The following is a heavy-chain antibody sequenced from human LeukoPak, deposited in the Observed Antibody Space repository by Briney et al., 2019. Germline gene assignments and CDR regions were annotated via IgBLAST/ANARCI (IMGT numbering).Heavy chain of an antibody. CDR3: ARLDDSNPRRPENDAFDI. CDR2: IRHDGSNK. Sequence: VGSLKLSCEASGFTFSSYGMHWVRQAPGNGLEWAAFIRHDGSNKYYADSVKGRFTISRDKSKTTPYLEMNNLRPDDTAVYCCARLDDSNPRRPENDAFDIWHQRTLLTVSS. D-gene: IGHD1-14*01. V-gene: IGHV3-30*02. J-gene: IGHJ3*02. CDR1: GFTFSSYG.